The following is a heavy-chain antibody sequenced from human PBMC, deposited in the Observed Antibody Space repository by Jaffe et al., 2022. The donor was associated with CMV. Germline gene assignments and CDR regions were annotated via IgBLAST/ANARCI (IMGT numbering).Heavy chain of an antibody. CDR1: GFTFGFYA. V-gene: IGHV3-23*01. D-gene: IGHD3-10*01. J-gene: IGHJ4*02. CDR3: AKDFRRFGELFAHFDY. Sequence: EVQLLESGGGLVQPGGSLRLSCAASGFTFGFYAMSWVRQAPGKGLEWVSIISGGGSTTHYADSVKGRFNISRDNSKNTLYLEMSSLRAEDTALYYCAKDFRRFGELFAHFDYWGQGTLVTVSS. CDR2: ISGGGSTT.